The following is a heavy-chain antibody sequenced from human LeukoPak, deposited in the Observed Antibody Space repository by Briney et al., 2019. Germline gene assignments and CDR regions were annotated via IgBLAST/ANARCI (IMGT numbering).Heavy chain of an antibody. D-gene: IGHD2-2*01. J-gene: IGHJ4*02. CDR1: GFTFSSYG. CDR3: AKSRPPGYDY. CDR2: ISGSGGNT. Sequence: GGSLRLSCAASGFTFSSYGVNWVRQAPGKGLEWVSFISGSGGNTYYVDSVKGRFTISRDNSKNTLYLQMNSLRAEDTAIYYCAKSRPPGYDYWGQGTLVTVSS. V-gene: IGHV3-23*01.